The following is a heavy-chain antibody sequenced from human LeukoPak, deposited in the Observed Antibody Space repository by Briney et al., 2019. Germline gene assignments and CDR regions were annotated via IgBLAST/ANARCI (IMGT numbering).Heavy chain of an antibody. CDR1: GFTFSSYW. CDR3: ARTTEGGYTYDYFYYYYMVV. V-gene: IGHV3-7*01. Sequence: GGSLRLSCAASGFTFSSYWMSWVRQAPGKGREWVANIKKDGSEKYYVDSVKGRFTISRDNAKNSLYLQMNSLRAEDTAVYYYARTTEGGYTYDYFYYYYMVVWGKGTTVTISS. CDR2: IKKDGSEK. D-gene: IGHD5-18*01. J-gene: IGHJ6*03.